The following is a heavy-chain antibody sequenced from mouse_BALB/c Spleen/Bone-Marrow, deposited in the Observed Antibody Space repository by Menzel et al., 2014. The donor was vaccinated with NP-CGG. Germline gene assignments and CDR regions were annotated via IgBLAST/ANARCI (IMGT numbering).Heavy chain of an antibody. Sequence: VQLQQSGPGLVAPSQNLSITCTVSGFSLSRYNIHWIRQPPGKGLEWLGMIWGGGGTDHNSALKSRLRISKDNSKSQIFLRINSLQIEDTAMYYCARKDGGYYVMDYWGQGTSVTVSS. CDR1: GFSLSRYN. J-gene: IGHJ4*01. V-gene: IGHV2-6-4*01. D-gene: IGHD2-3*01. CDR3: ARKDGGYYVMDY. CDR2: IWGGGGT.